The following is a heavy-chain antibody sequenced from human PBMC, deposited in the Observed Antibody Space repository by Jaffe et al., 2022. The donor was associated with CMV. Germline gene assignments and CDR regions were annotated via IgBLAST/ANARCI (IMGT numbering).Heavy chain of an antibody. D-gene: IGHD1-1*01. Sequence: QLQLQESGPGLVKPSETLSLTCAVSGGSISSRDYSWGWIRQPPGKGLEWIGTIYYSGDTYYNPSLKSRVTISVDTSKNQFSLRLTSVTAADTAVYYCPRRIGSQRKGSAFDIWGQGTMVTVFS. J-gene: IGHJ3*02. CDR1: GGSISSRDYS. CDR2: IYYSGDT. CDR3: PRRIGSQRKGSAFDI. V-gene: IGHV4-39*01.